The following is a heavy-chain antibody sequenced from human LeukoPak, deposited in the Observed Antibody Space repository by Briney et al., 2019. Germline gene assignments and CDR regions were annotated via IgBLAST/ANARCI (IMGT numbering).Heavy chain of an antibody. CDR3: AREPVTVNGDNYYYYGMDV. V-gene: IGHV3-21*05. D-gene: IGHD4-11*01. Sequence: GGSLRLSCVGSGFTFSSYSMNWVRQAPGKGLEWIAYISGYIQYADSVKGRFTISRDNAKNSVYLQMNSLRAEDTAVYYCAREPVTVNGDNYYYYGMDVWGQGTTVTVSS. CDR2: ISGYI. CDR1: GFTFSSYS. J-gene: IGHJ6*02.